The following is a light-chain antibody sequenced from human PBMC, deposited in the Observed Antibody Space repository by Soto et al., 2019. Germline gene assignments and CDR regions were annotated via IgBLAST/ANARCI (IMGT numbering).Light chain of an antibody. CDR1: QSISSR. V-gene: IGKV1-5*03. CDR2: KAS. CDR3: QQYNSHSS. Sequence: DIQMTQSPSTLSASVGDRVTITCRASQSISSRLAWYQQKPGKAPNLLIYKASSLESGVPSRFSGSGSGTEFTLTISSLQPDDFATYYCQQYNSHSSFGQGTKLEIK. J-gene: IGKJ2*01.